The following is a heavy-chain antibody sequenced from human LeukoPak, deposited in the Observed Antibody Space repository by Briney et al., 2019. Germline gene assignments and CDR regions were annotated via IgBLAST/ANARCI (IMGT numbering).Heavy chain of an antibody. Sequence: GGSLRLSCAAAWFTLRNHGMHWGRPAPGQGRGGGAFIQSDGSNNSYADSVKGRFTISRDNAKNSLYLLMNSLRAEDTAVYYCARDRPTGASRLFVVQWGQGTLVTVSS. CDR2: IQSDGSNN. J-gene: IGHJ4*02. D-gene: IGHD3-3*01. CDR1: WFTLRNHG. V-gene: IGHV3-30*02. CDR3: ARDRPTGASRLFVVQ.